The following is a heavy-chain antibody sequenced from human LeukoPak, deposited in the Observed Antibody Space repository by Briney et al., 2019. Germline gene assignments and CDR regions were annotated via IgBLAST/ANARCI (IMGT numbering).Heavy chain of an antibody. D-gene: IGHD1-7*01. CDR1: GFTFSSYG. V-gene: IGHV3-33*01. CDR2: VWYDGSNK. Sequence: GGSLRLSCAASGFTFSSYGMQWVRQAPGKGLEWVAVVWYDGSNKNYADSVKGRFTISKDNSKNTLYLEMNSLRADDTAVYYCARHAGSTRLTQDYWGQGALVTVSS. J-gene: IGHJ4*02. CDR3: ARHAGSTRLTQDY.